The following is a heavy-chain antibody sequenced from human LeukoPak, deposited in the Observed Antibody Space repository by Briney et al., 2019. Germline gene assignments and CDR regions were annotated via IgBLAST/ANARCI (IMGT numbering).Heavy chain of an antibody. CDR3: ARDRDCSGGSCYSVYYYGMDV. V-gene: IGHV3-21*01. CDR2: ISSSSSYI. D-gene: IGHD2-15*01. Sequence: GGSLRLSCAASGFTFSSYSMNWVRQAPGKGLEWVSSISSSSSYIYYADSVKGRFTISRDNAKNSLCLQMNSLRAEDTAVYYCARDRDCSGGSCYSVYYYGMDVWAKGPRSPSP. CDR1: GFTFSSYS. J-gene: IGHJ6*02.